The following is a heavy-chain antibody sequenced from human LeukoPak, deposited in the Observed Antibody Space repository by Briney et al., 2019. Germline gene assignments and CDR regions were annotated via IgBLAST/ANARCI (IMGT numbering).Heavy chain of an antibody. V-gene: IGHV1-2*02. CDR2: INPNSGGT. D-gene: IGHD1-26*01. CDR1: GYTFTGYY. CDR3: ARVEDGRSGSYRDY. J-gene: IGHJ4*02. Sequence: ASVKVSCKASGYTFTGYYMHWVRQAPGQGLEWMGWINPNSGGTNYAQKFQGRVTMTRDTSISTAYMELSGLRSDDTAVYYCARVEDGRSGSYRDYWGQGTLVTVSS.